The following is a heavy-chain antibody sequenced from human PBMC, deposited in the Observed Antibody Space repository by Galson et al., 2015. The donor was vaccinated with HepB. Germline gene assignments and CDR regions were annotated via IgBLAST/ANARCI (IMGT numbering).Heavy chain of an antibody. J-gene: IGHJ6*03. CDR3: ARVPLTGTMGKYYFYMDV. D-gene: IGHD3-9*01. CDR1: GFTFNFYA. Sequence: SLRLSCAASGFTFNFYAMTWVRHVPGKGLDWVSSISASGSRTYYADSAQRRFTISRDNSKNTVFLQMNSLRADDSAVYYFARVPLTGTMGKYYFYMDVWGKGTTVTISS. CDR2: ISASGSRT. V-gene: IGHV3-23*01.